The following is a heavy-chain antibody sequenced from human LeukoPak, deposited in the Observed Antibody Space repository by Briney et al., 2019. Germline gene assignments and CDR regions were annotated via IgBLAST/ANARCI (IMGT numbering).Heavy chain of an antibody. V-gene: IGHV3-30*02. CDR1: GFTFSSYG. J-gene: IGHJ4*02. CDR3: AKDPIGSGSYYNPAYYFDY. Sequence: PGGSLRLSCAASGFTFSSYGMHWVRQAPGKGLEWVAFIRYDGSNKYYADSVKGRFTISRDNSKNTLYLQMNSLRAEDTAVYYCAKDPIGSGSYYNPAYYFDYWGQGTLVTVSS. CDR2: IRYDGSNK. D-gene: IGHD3-10*01.